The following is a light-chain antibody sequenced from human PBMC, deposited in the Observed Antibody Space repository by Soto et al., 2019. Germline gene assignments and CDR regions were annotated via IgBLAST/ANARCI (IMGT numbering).Light chain of an antibody. V-gene: IGLV2-14*03. J-gene: IGLJ1*01. Sequence: QSVLTQPASVSGSPGQSIAISCTGTSSDVGGYNSASWYQQHPGKAPKLLIYDVSNRPSGVSNRFSGSKSGNTASLTISVLQAEDEADYYCSSYSTGGSYVFGTGTKVTVL. CDR1: SSDVGGYNS. CDR2: DVS. CDR3: SSYSTGGSYV.